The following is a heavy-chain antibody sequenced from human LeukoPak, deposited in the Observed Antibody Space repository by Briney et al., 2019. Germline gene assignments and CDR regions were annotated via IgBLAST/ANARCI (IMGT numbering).Heavy chain of an antibody. Sequence: PSETLSLTCTVSGYSISSGYYWGWIRQPPGKGLEWIGSIYYSGSTYYNPSLKSRVTISVDTSKNQFSLKLSSVTAADTAVYYCARHIYSSTSSRFDPWGQGTLVTVSS. J-gene: IGHJ5*02. CDR3: ARHIYSSTSSRFDP. CDR1: GYSISSGYY. CDR2: IYYSGST. V-gene: IGHV4-38-2*02. D-gene: IGHD2-2*01.